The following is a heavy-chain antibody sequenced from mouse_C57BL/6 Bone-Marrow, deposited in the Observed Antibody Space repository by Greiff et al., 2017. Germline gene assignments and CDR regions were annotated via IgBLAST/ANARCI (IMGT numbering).Heavy chain of an antibody. CDR3: SRDWDKNFDY. J-gene: IGHJ2*01. V-gene: IGHV1-55*01. CDR2: IYPGSGST. Sequence: QVQLQQPGAELVKPGASVKMSCKASGYTFTSYWITWVKQRPGQGLEWIGDIYPGSGSTNYNQKFKGKSTLTVDKSSSTAYMQLSSLTSEDSAVYYCSRDWDKNFDYWGQGTTLTVSS. D-gene: IGHD4-1*01. CDR1: GYTFTSYW.